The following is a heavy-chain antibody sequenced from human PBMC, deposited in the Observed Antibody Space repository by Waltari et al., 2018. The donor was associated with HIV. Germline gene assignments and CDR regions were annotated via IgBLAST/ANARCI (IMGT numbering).Heavy chain of an antibody. Sequence: QVQLVQSGAEVKKPGSSVKVSCKASGGTFSSYAISWVRQAPGPGLEWMGGSIPIFGTANYAQKFQGRVTITADESTSTAYMELSSLRSEDTAVYYCARATEPYYYDSSGYYVFDYWGQGTLVTVSS. V-gene: IGHV1-69*12. CDR3: ARATEPYYYDSSGYYVFDY. D-gene: IGHD3-22*01. CDR1: GGTFSSYA. CDR2: SIPIFGTA. J-gene: IGHJ4*02.